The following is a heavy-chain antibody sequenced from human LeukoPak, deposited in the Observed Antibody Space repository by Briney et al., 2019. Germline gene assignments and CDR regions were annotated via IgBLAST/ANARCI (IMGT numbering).Heavy chain of an antibody. CDR1: GFTFSTYM. Sequence: GGSLRLSCAASGFTFSTYMMNWVRQAPGKGLEWVSSLSGRSTYISYADSVKGRFTICRDNAKNSLYLDMNSLRAEDTAVYYCARGEVGYDFWGQGSLVTVSS. D-gene: IGHD5-12*01. J-gene: IGHJ4*02. CDR3: ARGEVGYDF. CDR2: LSGRSTYI. V-gene: IGHV3-21*01.